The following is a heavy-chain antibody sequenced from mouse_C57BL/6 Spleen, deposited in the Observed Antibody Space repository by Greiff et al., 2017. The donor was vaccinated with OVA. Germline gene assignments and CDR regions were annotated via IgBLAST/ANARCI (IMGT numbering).Heavy chain of an antibody. J-gene: IGHJ1*03. CDR1: GYTFTSYW. D-gene: IGHD1-1*01. CDR2: IDPNSGGT. CDR3: ARTTVVDWYFDV. Sequence: QVQLQQPGAELVKPGASVKLSCKASGYTFTSYWMHWVKQRPGRGLEWIGRIDPNSGGTKYTDKFKSQATLTVDKPTSTAYLQLSSRTSEDSAVYYCARTTVVDWYFDVWGTGTTVTVSS. V-gene: IGHV1-72*01.